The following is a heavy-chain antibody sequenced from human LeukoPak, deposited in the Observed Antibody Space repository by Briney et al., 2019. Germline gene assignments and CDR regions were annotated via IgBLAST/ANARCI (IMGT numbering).Heavy chain of an antibody. CDR1: GFTFSSYG. Sequence: PGGSLRLSCAASGFTFSSYGMHWVRQAPGKGLEWVAVIWYDGSNKYYADSVKGRFTISRDNSKNTLYLQMNSLRAEDTAVYYCASTWNYLYFDYWGQGTLVTVSS. CDR3: ASTWNYLYFDY. J-gene: IGHJ4*02. D-gene: IGHD1-7*01. V-gene: IGHV3-33*01. CDR2: IWYDGSNK.